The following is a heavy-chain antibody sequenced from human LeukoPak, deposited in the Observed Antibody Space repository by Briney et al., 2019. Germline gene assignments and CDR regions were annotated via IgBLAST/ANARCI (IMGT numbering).Heavy chain of an antibody. D-gene: IGHD6-13*01. CDR2: IYPGDSDT. CDR3: ARTLGSSWYELNAFDI. Sequence: GESLKISCKGFGYSFTSYWIGWVRQMPGKGLEWMGIIYPGDSDTRYSPSFQGQVTISADKSISTAYLQWSSLKASDTAMYYCARTLGSSWYELNAFDIWGQGTMVTVSS. V-gene: IGHV5-51*01. CDR1: GYSFTSYW. J-gene: IGHJ3*02.